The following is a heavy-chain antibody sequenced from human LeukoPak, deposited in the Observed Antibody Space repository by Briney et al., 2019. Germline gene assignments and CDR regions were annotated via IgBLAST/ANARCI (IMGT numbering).Heavy chain of an antibody. CDR1: GFTFSNYV. Sequence: GMSLRLSCAASGFTFSNYVMHWVRQAPGKGLEWVAGVGGNGVSTSYADSVKGRFTVSRDNSKNTLSLQMNSLRAEDTAVYYCAKVRGSYYYMDVWGKGTTVTVSS. D-gene: IGHD3-10*01. CDR2: VGGNGVST. CDR3: AKVRGSYYYMDV. V-gene: IGHV3-23*01. J-gene: IGHJ6*03.